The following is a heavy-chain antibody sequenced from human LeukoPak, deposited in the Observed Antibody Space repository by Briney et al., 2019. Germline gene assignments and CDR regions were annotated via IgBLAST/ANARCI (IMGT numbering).Heavy chain of an antibody. Sequence: GGSLRLSCAASGFTFSSYGMHWVRQAPGKGLEWVAVISYDGSNKYYTDSVKGRFTISRDNYKNTLYIQMNILRADDTAVFYCAKAGRVAGSAPGDYWGPGTLVTAS. CDR3: AKAGRVAGSAPGDY. J-gene: IGHJ4*02. CDR2: ISYDGSNK. V-gene: IGHV3-30*18. CDR1: GFTFSSYG. D-gene: IGHD6-19*01.